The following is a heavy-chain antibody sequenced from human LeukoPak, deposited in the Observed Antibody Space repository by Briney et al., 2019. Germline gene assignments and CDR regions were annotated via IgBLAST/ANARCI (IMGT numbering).Heavy chain of an antibody. D-gene: IGHD1-1*01. V-gene: IGHV1-18*01. CDR1: GYTFTSYG. J-gene: IGHJ6*03. Sequence: ASVKVSCKASGYTFTSYGISWVRQAPGQGLEWMGWISAYNGNTNYAQKLQGRVAMTTDTCTSTAYMELRSLRSDDTAVYYCARCTTNYYYMDVWGKGTTVTVSS. CDR2: ISAYNGNT. CDR3: ARCTTNYYYMDV.